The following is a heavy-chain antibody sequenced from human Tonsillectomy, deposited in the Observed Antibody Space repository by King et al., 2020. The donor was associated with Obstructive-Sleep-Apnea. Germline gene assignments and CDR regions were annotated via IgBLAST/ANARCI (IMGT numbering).Heavy chain of an antibody. J-gene: IGHJ4*02. CDR3: AGGVAAAGTVFYVGGLFDY. Sequence: LQLQESGPGLVKPSETLSLTCTVSGGSISSSSYYWGWIRQPPGKGLEWIGSIYYSGSTYYNPSLKSRVTISIDTSKNQFSLKLSSVTAADTAVYYCAGGVAAAGTVFYVGGLFDYWGQGTLVTVSS. CDR1: GGSISSSSYY. CDR2: IYYSGST. D-gene: IGHD6-13*01. V-gene: IGHV4-39*07.